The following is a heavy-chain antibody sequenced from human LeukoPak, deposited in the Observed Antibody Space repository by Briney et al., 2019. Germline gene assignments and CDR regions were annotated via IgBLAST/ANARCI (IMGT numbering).Heavy chain of an antibody. D-gene: IGHD3-16*01. CDR2: IKKDGSEK. Sequence: GGSLRLSCAASGFTFSGYWMTWVRQAPGRGLEWVANIKKDGSEKYYVDSLKGRFTISRDNAKNALYLQMNSLRAEDTAVYYCARVSWGRSDYWGQGTLVTVSS. J-gene: IGHJ4*02. V-gene: IGHV3-7*01. CDR3: ARVSWGRSDY. CDR1: GFTFSGYW.